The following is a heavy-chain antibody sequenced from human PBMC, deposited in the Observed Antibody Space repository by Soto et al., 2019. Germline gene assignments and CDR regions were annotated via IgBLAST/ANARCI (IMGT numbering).Heavy chain of an antibody. CDR3: ARVVVATVTLDY. Sequence: QVQLVESGGGVVQPGRSLRLSCAASGFTFSSYAMHWVRQAPGKGLEWVAVISYDGSNKYYADSVKGRFTISRDNSKNTRDLQMNSLRAEDTAVYDCARVVVATVTLDYWGQGTLVTVSS. D-gene: IGHD1-26*01. J-gene: IGHJ4*02. CDR2: ISYDGSNK. V-gene: IGHV3-30-3*01. CDR1: GFTFSSYA.